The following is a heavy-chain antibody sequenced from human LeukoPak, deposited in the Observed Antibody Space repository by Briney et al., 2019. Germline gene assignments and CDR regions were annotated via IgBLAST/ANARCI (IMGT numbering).Heavy chain of an antibody. J-gene: IGHJ6*03. D-gene: IGHD6-19*01. CDR1: GYTFTGYY. V-gene: IGHV1-46*01. CDR2: INPSGGST. CDR3: ATHYPQWPPYYYMDV. Sequence: GASVKVSCKASGYTFTGYYMHWVRQAPGQGLEWMGIINPSGGSTIYAQKFQGRVTMTGDTSTDTAYMELSSLRSEDTAVYYCATHYPQWPPYYYMDVWGKGTTVTVSS.